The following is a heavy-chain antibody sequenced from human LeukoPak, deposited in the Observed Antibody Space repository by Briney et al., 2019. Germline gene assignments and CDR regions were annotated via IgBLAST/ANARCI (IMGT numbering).Heavy chain of an antibody. CDR2: INPNSGGT. Sequence: GASVKVSCKTSGYTFTHYYMHWVRQAPGQGLEWMGWINPNSGGTNYAQKFQGRVTMTRDMSISTAYMELSRLRSDDTAVFYCAREDEYGDYDYWGQGTLVTVSS. D-gene: IGHD4-17*01. J-gene: IGHJ4*02. V-gene: IGHV1-2*02. CDR3: AREDEYGDYDY. CDR1: GYTFTHYY.